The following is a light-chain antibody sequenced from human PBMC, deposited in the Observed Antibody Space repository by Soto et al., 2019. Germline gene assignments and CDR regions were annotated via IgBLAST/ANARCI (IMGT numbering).Light chain of an antibody. CDR3: QQRSDWRVT. Sequence: DIVLTQSPGTLSLSPGEGATLSCRASQGVNIYLAWYQQKPGQAPRLLIYDASNRATGIPARFSGSGSGTDFTLTISSLEPEDMAVYYCQQRSDWRVTFGGGTKVDIK. CDR2: DAS. V-gene: IGKV3-11*01. CDR1: QGVNIY. J-gene: IGKJ4*01.